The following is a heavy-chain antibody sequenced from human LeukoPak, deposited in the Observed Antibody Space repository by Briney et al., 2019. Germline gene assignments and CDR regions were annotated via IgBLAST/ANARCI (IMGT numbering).Heavy chain of an antibody. J-gene: IGHJ4*02. CDR2: VDPEDGET. Sequence: ATVRISCKLSGYTFTDYYMHWVQQAPEKGLEWVGLVDPEDGETIYAEKFQDRVTITADPSTDTTYMELSSLRSEDTAVYYCAGTFGVVIVPDYWGQGTLVTVSS. CDR3: AGTFGVVIVPDY. CDR1: GYTFTDYY. V-gene: IGHV1-69-2*01. D-gene: IGHD3-3*01.